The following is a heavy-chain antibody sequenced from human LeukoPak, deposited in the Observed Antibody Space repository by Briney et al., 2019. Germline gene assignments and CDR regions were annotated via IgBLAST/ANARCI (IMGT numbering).Heavy chain of an antibody. Sequence: HTGGSLRLSCAASGFTFSSYAMSWVRQAPGKGLEWVSGIIGSGGNTYYADSVKGRFTISRDNSDNTLSLQMNSLRAEDTAVYYCAKRSLDWFFDYWGQGTLVTVSS. J-gene: IGHJ4*02. D-gene: IGHD3/OR15-3a*01. CDR1: GFTFSSYA. CDR3: AKRSLDWFFDY. V-gene: IGHV3-23*01. CDR2: IIGSGGNT.